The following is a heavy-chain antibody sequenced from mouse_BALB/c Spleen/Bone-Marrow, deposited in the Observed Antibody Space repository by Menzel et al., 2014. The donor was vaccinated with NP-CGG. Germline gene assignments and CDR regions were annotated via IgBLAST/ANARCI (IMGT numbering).Heavy chain of an antibody. CDR2: IDPANVNT. CDR3: ASYVYGYYFDY. CDR1: GFNIKDTY. J-gene: IGHJ2*01. V-gene: IGHV14-3*02. Sequence: DVQLQESGAELVKPGASVKLSRTASGFNIKDTYMHWVKQRPEQGLEWIGRIDPANVNTKYDPKFQGKATITADTSSNTAYLQLSSLTSEDTAVYYCASYVYGYYFDYWGQGTTLTVSS. D-gene: IGHD1-1*01.